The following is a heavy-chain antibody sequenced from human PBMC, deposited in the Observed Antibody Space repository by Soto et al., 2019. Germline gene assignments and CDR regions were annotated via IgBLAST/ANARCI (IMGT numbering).Heavy chain of an antibody. CDR2: IYYSGST. CDR1: GGSISSYY. CDR3: ARVAVVVAAKGRWFDP. J-gene: IGHJ5*02. V-gene: IGHV4-59*01. Sequence: QVQLQESGPGLVKPSETLSLTCTVSGGSISSYYWSWIRQPPGKGLEWIGYIYYSGSTNYNPSLKSLVTISXXTXKXXFSLKLSSVTAADTAVYYCARVAVVVAAKGRWFDPWGQGTLVTVSS. D-gene: IGHD2-15*01.